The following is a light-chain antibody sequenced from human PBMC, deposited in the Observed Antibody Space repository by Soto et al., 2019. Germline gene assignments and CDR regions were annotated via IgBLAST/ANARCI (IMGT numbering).Light chain of an antibody. V-gene: IGLV2-11*01. J-gene: IGLJ1*01. Sequence: QSVLTQPRSVSGSPGQSVTVSCTGTSSDVGGYNYVSWYQHHPGIAPKLMIYDVNKRPSGVPDRFSGSKFGNTASLTISGLQTEDEADYYCSSYAGSSTSVFGTGTKLTVL. CDR2: DVN. CDR3: SSYAGSSTSV. CDR1: SSDVGGYNY.